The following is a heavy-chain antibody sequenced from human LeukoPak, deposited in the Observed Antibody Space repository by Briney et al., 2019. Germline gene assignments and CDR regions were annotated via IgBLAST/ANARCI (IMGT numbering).Heavy chain of an antibody. D-gene: IGHD1-26*01. V-gene: IGHV1-18*04. CDR3: ARSGWEPYALIDAFDI. CDR2: ISAYNGNT. CDR1: GYTFTSYY. J-gene: IGHJ3*02. Sequence: GASVKVSCKASGYTFTSYYMHWVRQAPGQGLEWMGWISAYNGNTNYAQKLQGRVTMTTDTSTSTAYMELRSLRSDDTAVYYCARSGWEPYALIDAFDIWGQRTMVTVSS.